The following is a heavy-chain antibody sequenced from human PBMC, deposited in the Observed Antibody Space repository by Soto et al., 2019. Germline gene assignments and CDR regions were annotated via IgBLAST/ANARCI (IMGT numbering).Heavy chain of an antibody. Sequence: GRSLRLSCAASGFTFSNYDVHWVRQATGKGLEWVSAIDIAGDTYYPDSVKGRFTISREKAKNSLYLQMNSLGADDTAVYYCARAARWLQSRYFDLWGRGTLVTVSS. J-gene: IGHJ2*01. D-gene: IGHD5-12*01. CDR1: GFTFSNYD. V-gene: IGHV3-13*01. CDR2: IDIAGDT. CDR3: ARAARWLQSRYFDL.